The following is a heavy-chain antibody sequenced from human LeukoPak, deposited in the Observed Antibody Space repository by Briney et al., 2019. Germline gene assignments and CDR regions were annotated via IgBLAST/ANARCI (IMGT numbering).Heavy chain of an antibody. J-gene: IGHJ4*02. CDR3: TTETPYSYGPPAFDY. D-gene: IGHD5-18*01. V-gene: IGHV3-15*01. CDR2: IQSKTDGGTT. Sequence: GGSLRLSCAASGFTFSNAWMSWVRQAPGKGLEWVGRIQSKTDGGTTDYAAPVKGRFTISRDDSKNTLYLQMNSLKTEDTAVYYCTTETPYSYGPPAFDYWGQGTLVTVSS. CDR1: GFTFSNAW.